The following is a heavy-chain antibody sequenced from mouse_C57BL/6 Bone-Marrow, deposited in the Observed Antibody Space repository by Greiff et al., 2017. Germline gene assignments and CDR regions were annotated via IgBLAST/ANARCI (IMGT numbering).Heavy chain of an antibody. V-gene: IGHV1-82*01. J-gene: IGHJ3*01. CDR2: IYPGDGDT. D-gene: IGHD2-1*01. CDR1: GYAFSSSW. Sequence: QVQLQQSGPELVKPGASVKISCKASGYAFSSSWMNWVKQRPGKGLEWIGRIYPGDGDTYYNGKFKGKATLTADKASSTASMQLSSLTSEDSAVYFCARGYYGGRRFAYWGQGTLVTVSA. CDR3: ARGYYGGRRFAY.